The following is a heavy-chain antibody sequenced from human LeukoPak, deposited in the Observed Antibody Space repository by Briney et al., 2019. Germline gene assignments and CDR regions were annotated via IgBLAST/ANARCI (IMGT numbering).Heavy chain of an antibody. CDR2: IYYSGST. CDR1: GGSISSGGYY. CDR3: ASINYYYGMDV. Sequence: SETLSLTCTVSGGSISSGGYYWSWIRQHPGKGLEWIGYIYYSGSTYYNPSLKSRVTISVVTSKNQFSLKLSSVTAADTAVYYYASINYYYGMDVWGQGTTVTVSS. V-gene: IGHV4-31*03. J-gene: IGHJ6*02.